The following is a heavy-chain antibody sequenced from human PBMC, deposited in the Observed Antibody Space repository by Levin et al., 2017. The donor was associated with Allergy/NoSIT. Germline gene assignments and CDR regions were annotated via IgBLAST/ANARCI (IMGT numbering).Heavy chain of an antibody. J-gene: IGHJ5*02. Sequence: SETLSLTCIVSGGSIRAYQWSWIRQPPGKGLEWIGYIYYSGSTKYNPSLKGRVTISIDTSMNQFSLNLTSLTAADTAVYYCARSGNHYDTSASLHWFDPWGQGTLVTVSS. CDR1: GGSIRAYQ. D-gene: IGHD3-22*01. V-gene: IGHV4-59*01. CDR3: ARSGNHYDTSASLHWFDP. CDR2: IYYSGST.